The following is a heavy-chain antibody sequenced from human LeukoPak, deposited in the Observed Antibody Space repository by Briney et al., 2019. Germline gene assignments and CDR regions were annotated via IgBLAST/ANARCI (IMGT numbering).Heavy chain of an antibody. CDR1: GFTVSSNY. Sequence: PGGSLRLSCAASGFTVSSNYMSWVRQAPGKGLEWVSVTYSGGSTYYADSVKGRFTISRDNSKNTLYLQMNSLRAEDTAVYYCARDLLGSGSYFDYYYYGMDVWGQGTTVTVSS. CDR3: ARDLLGSGSYFDYYYYGMDV. D-gene: IGHD3-10*01. J-gene: IGHJ6*02. V-gene: IGHV3-66*01. CDR2: TYSGGST.